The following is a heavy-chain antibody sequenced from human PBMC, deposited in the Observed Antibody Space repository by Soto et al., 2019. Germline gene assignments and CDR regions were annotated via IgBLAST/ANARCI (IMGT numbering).Heavy chain of an antibody. Sequence: ASVKVSCKASGYTFTSYGISWVRQAPGQGLERMGWISAYNGNTNYAQKLQGRVTMTTDTSTSTAYMELRSLRSDDTAVYYCARDLAARLYYYYGMDVWGQGTTVTVSS. CDR3: ARDLAARLYYYYGMDV. CDR2: ISAYNGNT. CDR1: GYTFTSYG. V-gene: IGHV1-18*04. D-gene: IGHD6-6*01. J-gene: IGHJ6*02.